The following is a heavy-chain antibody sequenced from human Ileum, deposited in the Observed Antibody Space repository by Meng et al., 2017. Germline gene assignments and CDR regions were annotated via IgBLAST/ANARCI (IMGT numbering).Heavy chain of an antibody. CDR3: ARAKFTYSYDMDV. CDR1: GFIFSDYY. Sequence: GGSLRLSCAASGFIFSDYYMDWVRQAPGKGLEWVGRTRNKANRYTTEYAASVKGRFTISRDDSKNSLYLQMNSLKTEDTAVYYCARAKFTYSYDMDVWGQGNTV. V-gene: IGHV3-72*01. J-gene: IGHJ6*01. CDR2: TRNKANRYTT.